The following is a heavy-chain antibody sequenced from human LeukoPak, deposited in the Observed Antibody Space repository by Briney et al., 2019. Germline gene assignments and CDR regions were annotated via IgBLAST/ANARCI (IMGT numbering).Heavy chain of an antibody. CDR3: ARPLTRFGEYYFDY. V-gene: IGHV4-38-2*01. CDR2: IYHSGST. D-gene: IGHD3-10*02. Sequence: SETLSLTCAVSGYSISSGYYWGWIRQPPGKGLEWIGSIYHSGSTYYNPSLKSRVTISVDTSKNQFSLKLSSVTAADTAVYYCARPLTRFGEYYFDYWGQGTLVTVSS. J-gene: IGHJ4*02. CDR1: GYSISSGYY.